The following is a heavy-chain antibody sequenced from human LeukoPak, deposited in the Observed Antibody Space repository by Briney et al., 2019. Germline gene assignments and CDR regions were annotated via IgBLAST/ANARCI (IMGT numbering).Heavy chain of an antibody. CDR2: IKYDGIDT. Sequence: PGGSLRLSCAASGFIFTDYWMNWVRQAPGKGLEWVAMIKYDGIDTQYLDSVKGRFTISRDNAKNSLYLQMSSLRAEDTAVYYCARIIVGATGIDYWGQGTLVTVSS. V-gene: IGHV3-7*01. CDR3: ARIIVGATGIDY. D-gene: IGHD1-26*01. CDR1: GFIFTDYW. J-gene: IGHJ4*02.